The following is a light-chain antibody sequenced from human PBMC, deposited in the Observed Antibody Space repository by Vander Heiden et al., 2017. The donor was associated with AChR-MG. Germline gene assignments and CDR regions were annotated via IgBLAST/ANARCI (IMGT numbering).Light chain of an antibody. V-gene: IGLV4-69*01. CDR1: SGHSSYA. J-gene: IGLJ1*01. CDR3: QTGGTGIQV. CDR2: LNSDGSH. Sequence: QLVLTQSPSPSASLGASVKLTCTLSSGHSSYAIAWHQQQPEKGPRYWMKLNSDGSHSKGDGIPDRFSGSSSGAERYLTISSLQAEDEADYYCQTGGTGIQVFGTGTKVTVL.